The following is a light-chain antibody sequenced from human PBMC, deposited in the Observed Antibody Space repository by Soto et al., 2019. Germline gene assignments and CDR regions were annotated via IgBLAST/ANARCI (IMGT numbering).Light chain of an antibody. CDR3: QQYNRYSPT. CDR2: DAS. V-gene: IGKV1-5*01. CDR1: QSISSW. J-gene: IGKJ1*01. Sequence: DIQMTQSPSTLSASVGDRVTITCRASQSISSWLAWYQQKPGKAPKLLIYDASSLESGVPSRFSGSGSGTEFTHTISSLQPDDFATYYCQQYNRYSPTFGQGTKVEIK.